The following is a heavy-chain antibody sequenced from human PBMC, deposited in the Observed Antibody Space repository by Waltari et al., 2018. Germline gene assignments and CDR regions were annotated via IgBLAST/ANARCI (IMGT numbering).Heavy chain of an antibody. D-gene: IGHD3-10*01. V-gene: IGHV1-3*01. CDR3: ARDGTYYGSGSYYSY. CDR1: GYTFTSYA. J-gene: IGHJ4*02. Sequence: QVQLVQSGAEVKKPGASVKVSCKASGYTFTSYAMHWVRQAPGQRLEWMGWINAGNGNTKYSQKFQGRVTITRDTSASTADRELRSLRSEDTAVYYCARDGTYYGSGSYYSYWGQGTLVTVSS. CDR2: INAGNGNT.